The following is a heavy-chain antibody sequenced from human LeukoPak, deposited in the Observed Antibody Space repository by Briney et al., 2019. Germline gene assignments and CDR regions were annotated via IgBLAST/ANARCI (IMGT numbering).Heavy chain of an antibody. CDR1: GGSISSSSYY. J-gene: IGHJ3*02. D-gene: IGHD6-6*01. CDR3: ARAGAARRRYAFDI. Sequence: SETLSLTCTVSGGSISSSSYYWGWIRQPPGKGLEWIGSIYYSGSTYYNPSLKSRVTISVDTSKNQFSLKLSSVTAADTAVYYCARAGAARRRYAFDIWGQGTMVTVSS. V-gene: IGHV4-39*07. CDR2: IYYSGST.